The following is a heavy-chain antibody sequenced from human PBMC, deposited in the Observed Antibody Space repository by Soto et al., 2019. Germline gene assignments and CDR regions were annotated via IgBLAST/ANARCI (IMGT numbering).Heavy chain of an antibody. J-gene: IGHJ4*02. CDR2: ISGISSYI. CDR1: GFTFSSYS. V-gene: IGHV3-21*01. D-gene: IGHD1-26*01. CDR3: ARAVGGTSI. Sequence: ASVKVSCAASGFTFSSYSMNWVRQAPGKGLEWVSYISGISSYIYYADSVKGRFTISRDNAKNSLYLQMNSLRAEDTAVYYCARAVGGTSIWGQGTLVTVSS.